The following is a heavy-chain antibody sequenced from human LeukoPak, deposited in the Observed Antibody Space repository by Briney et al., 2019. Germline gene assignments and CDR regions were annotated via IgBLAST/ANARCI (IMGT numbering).Heavy chain of an antibody. CDR3: ARVSVLRYFDWLFLFDY. J-gene: IGHJ4*02. V-gene: IGHV3-66*01. CDR2: IYSGGST. CDR1: GFTFSNYA. Sequence: TGGSLRLSCLASGFTFSNYAMSWVRQAPGKGLEWVSVIYSGGSTYYADSVKGRFTISRDNSKNTLYLQLNSLRAEDTAVYYCARVSVLRYFDWLFLFDYWGQGTLVTVSS. D-gene: IGHD3-9*01.